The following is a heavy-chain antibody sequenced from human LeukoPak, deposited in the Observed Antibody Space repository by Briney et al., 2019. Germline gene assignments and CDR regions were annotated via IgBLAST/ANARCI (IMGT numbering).Heavy chain of an antibody. J-gene: IGHJ4*02. CDR2: IYYSGGT. CDR1: GGSISSGGYY. CDR3: ARGQGELNTYYYDSSGYYSLNY. D-gene: IGHD3-22*01. Sequence: PSETLSLTCTVSGGSISSGGYYWSWIRQPPGKGLEWIGYIYYSGGTNYNPSLKSRVTISVDTSKNQFSLKLSSVTAADTAVYYCARGQGELNTYYYDSSGYYSLNYWGQGTLVTVSS. V-gene: IGHV4-61*08.